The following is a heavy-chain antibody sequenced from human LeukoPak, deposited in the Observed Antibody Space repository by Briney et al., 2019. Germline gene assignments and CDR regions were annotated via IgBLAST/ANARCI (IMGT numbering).Heavy chain of an antibody. CDR1: GYTFTSYG. Sequence: ASVKVSCKASGYTFTSYGISWVRQAPGQGLEWMGWISAYNGDTNHAQKFQGRVTMTTDTSTSTAYMELRSLRSDDTAVYYCARDLGSAAGTGFDYWGQGTLVTVSS. D-gene: IGHD6-13*01. CDR2: ISAYNGDT. J-gene: IGHJ4*02. V-gene: IGHV1-18*01. CDR3: ARDLGSAAGTGFDY.